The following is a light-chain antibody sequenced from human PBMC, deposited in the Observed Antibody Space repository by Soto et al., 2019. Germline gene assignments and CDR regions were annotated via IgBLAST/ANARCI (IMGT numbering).Light chain of an antibody. J-gene: IGKJ1*01. CDR2: GAS. CDR3: QQYNNWPPWT. Sequence: EIVMTQSPATLSVSPGERATLSCRASQSVSSNLSWYQQKHGQAPRLLINGASTRATGIPARFSGSGSGTEFTLTISSLQSEDFAFYYCQQYNNWPPWTFGQGTKVEIK. V-gene: IGKV3-15*01. CDR1: QSVSSN.